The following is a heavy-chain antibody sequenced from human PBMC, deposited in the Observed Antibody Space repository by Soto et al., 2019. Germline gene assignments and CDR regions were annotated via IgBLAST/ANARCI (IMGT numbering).Heavy chain of an antibody. D-gene: IGHD6-19*01. CDR3: ASVAVARISYYFDY. J-gene: IGHJ4*02. CDR2: ISAYNGNT. CDR1: GYAFTSYG. Sequence: GASVKVSCKASGYAFTSYGISWVRQAPGQGLEWMGWISAYNGNTNYAQKLQGRVTMTTDTSTSTAYMELRSLRSDDTAVYYCASVAVARISYYFDYWGQGTLVTVSS. V-gene: IGHV1-18*01.